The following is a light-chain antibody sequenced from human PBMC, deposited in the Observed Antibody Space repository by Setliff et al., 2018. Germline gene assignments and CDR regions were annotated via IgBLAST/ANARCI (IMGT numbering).Light chain of an antibody. V-gene: IGLV2-8*01. CDR1: SIYFRRYDY. Sequence: QSVLAQPPSASGSPGQSVTISCTGTSIYFRRYDYVSWYQQHPGKAPKLLIYEISKRPSGVPDRFSGSKSGNTASLTVSGLQAEDEADYYCSSYAGTNNPYVFGSGTKVTVL. CDR3: SSYAGTNNPYV. CDR2: EIS. J-gene: IGLJ1*01.